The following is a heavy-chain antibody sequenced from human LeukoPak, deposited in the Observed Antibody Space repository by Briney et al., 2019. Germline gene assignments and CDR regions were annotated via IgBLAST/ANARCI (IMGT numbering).Heavy chain of an antibody. D-gene: IGHD6-6*01. CDR1: GFTFRSYW. J-gene: IGHJ5*02. CDR3: AGYSRSSGWFDP. V-gene: IGHV3-7*01. CDR2: IKQDGSEK. Sequence: GGSLRLSCVASGFTFRSYWMNWVRQAPGKGLEWVANIKQDGSEKDYVDSVKGRFTISRDNAKNSLYLQMNSPRAEDTAVYYCAGYSRSSGWFDPWGQGTLVTVSS.